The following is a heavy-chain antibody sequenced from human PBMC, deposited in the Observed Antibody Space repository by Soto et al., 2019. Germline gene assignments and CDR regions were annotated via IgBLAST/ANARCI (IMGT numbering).Heavy chain of an antibody. CDR1: GFTFSSYG. CDR2: MSYDGSNK. J-gene: IGHJ4*02. CDR3: AKDLSDLRYFDWFTDY. Sequence: GGSLRLSCAASGFTFSSYGMHWVRQAPGKGLEWVAVMSYDGSNKYYADSVKGRFTISRDNSKNTLYLQVNSLRAEDTAVYYCAKDLSDLRYFDWFTDYWGQGTLVTV. V-gene: IGHV3-30*18. D-gene: IGHD3-9*01.